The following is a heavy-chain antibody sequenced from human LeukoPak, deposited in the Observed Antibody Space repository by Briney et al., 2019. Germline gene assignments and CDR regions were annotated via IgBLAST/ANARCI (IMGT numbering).Heavy chain of an antibody. CDR3: ARDRRFLEWSLRAFDI. D-gene: IGHD3-3*01. CDR1: GGTFSSYA. J-gene: IGHJ3*02. Sequence: SVKVSCKASGGTFSSYAISWVRQAPGRGLEWMGRIIPIFGTANYAQKFQGRVTITADESTSTAYMELSSLRSEDTAVYYCARDRRFLEWSLRAFDIWGQGTMVTVSS. V-gene: IGHV1-69*13. CDR2: IIPIFGTA.